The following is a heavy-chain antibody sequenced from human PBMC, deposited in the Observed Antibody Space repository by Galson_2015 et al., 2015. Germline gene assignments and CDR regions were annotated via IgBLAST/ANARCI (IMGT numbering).Heavy chain of an antibody. CDR1: GFTFSSYS. Sequence: SLRLSCAASGFTFSSYSMNWVRQAPGKGLEWVSSISSSSSYIYYADSVKGRFTISRDNAKNSLYLQMNSLRAEDTAVYYCARGGYCSSTSCLGHFDYWGQGTLVTVSS. CDR3: ARGGYCSSTSCLGHFDY. D-gene: IGHD2-2*01. J-gene: IGHJ4*02. V-gene: IGHV3-21*01. CDR2: ISSSSSYI.